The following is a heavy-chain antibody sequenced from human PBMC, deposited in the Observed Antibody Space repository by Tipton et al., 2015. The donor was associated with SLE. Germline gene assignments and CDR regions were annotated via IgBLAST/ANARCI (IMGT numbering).Heavy chain of an antibody. CDR2: IYYSGST. CDR1: GGSISPYY. CDR3: ARGWDYLDQAGIDY. D-gene: IGHD1-7*01. J-gene: IGHJ4*02. Sequence: TLSLTCTVPGGSISPYYWTWVRQPPGKGLEWIGYIYYSGSTYYNPSLKSRVTISVDTSKNQFSLRLSSVTAADTAVYYCARGWDYLDQAGIDYWGQGTLVTVSS. V-gene: IGHV4-59*12.